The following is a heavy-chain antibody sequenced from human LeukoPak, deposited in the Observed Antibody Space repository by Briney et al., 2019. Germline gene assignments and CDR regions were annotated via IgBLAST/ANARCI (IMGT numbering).Heavy chain of an antibody. V-gene: IGHV4-59*12. D-gene: IGHD3-10*01. CDR3: ARDSITMVRGVTIDAFDI. CDR1: GGSISSYY. J-gene: IGHJ3*02. CDR2: IYYSGST. Sequence: KASETLSLTCTFSGGSISSYYWSWIRQPPGKGLEWIGYIYYSGSTNYNPSLKSRVTISVDTSKNHFSLKLSSVTAADTAVYYCARDSITMVRGVTIDAFDIWGQGTMVTVSS.